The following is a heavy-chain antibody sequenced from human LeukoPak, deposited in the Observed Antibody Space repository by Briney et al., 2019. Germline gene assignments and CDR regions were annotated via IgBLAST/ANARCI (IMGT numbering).Heavy chain of an antibody. CDR1: GDTFSSYA. CDR2: IIPILGIA. J-gene: IGHJ5*02. CDR3: ARVHSGYDYWFDP. V-gene: IGHV1-69*04. Sequence: SVKVSCKASGDTFSSYAISWVRQAPGQGLEWMGRIIPILGIANYAQKFQGRVTITADKSTSTAYMELSSLRSEDTAVYYCARVHSGYDYWFDPWGQGTLVTVSS. D-gene: IGHD5-12*01.